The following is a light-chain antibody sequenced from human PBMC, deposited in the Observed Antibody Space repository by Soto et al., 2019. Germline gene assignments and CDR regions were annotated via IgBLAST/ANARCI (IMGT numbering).Light chain of an antibody. CDR1: QSISSY. J-gene: IGKJ5*01. CDR3: QPSYSTVIT. V-gene: IGKV1-39*01. Sequence: DIQMTQSPSSLSASVGDRVTITCRASQSISSYLNWYQQKPGKAPKLLIYAASSLQSGVPSRFSGSGSGTDFTLTISSLQPEDFATYYCQPSYSTVITFGQGTRLEIK. CDR2: AAS.